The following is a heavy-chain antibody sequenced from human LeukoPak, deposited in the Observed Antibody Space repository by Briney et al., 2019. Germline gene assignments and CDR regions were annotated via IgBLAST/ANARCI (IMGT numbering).Heavy chain of an antibody. CDR2: IGSSGTTI. Sequence: GGSLRLSCAASGFTFTDYYMSWIRQVPGKGLEWLAYIGSSGTTIYYAGSVKGRFTISRDNAKNSLYLQMNSLRAEDTAVYYCARVVTVAWSERRPGYYYMDVWGKGTTVTVSS. V-gene: IGHV3-11*04. CDR3: ARVVTVAWSERRPGYYYMDV. CDR1: GFTFTDYY. J-gene: IGHJ6*03. D-gene: IGHD6-19*01.